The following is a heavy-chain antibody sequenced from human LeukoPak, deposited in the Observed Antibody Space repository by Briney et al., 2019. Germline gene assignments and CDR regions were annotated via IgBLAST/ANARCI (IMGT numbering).Heavy chain of an antibody. V-gene: IGHV3-21*01. CDR3: ARDADCDYGGGDYYGMDV. CDR2: ISSSSYI. CDR1: GFTFSSYS. Sequence: GGSLRLSCAASGFTFSSYSMNWIRQAPGKGLEWVSSISSSSYIYYADSVKGRFTISRDNAKNSLYLQMNSLRAEDTAVYYCARDADCDYGGGDYYGMDVWGQGTTVTVSS. D-gene: IGHD4-23*01. J-gene: IGHJ6*02.